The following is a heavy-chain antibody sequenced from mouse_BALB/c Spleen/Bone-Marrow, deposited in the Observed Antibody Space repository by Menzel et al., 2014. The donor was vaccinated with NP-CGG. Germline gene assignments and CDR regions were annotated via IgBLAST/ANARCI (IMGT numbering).Heavy chain of an antibody. V-gene: IGHV1-4*02. CDR1: GYTFTSYT. J-gene: IGHJ4*01. CDR3: ARKGGPFYAMDY. Sequence: VMLVESAAELARPGASVKMSCKASGYTFTSYTMHWIKQRPGQGLEWIGYIIPSSGYTEYNQKFKDKTTLTADKSSSTAYMQLSSLTSEDSAVYFCARKGGPFYAMDYWGQGTSVTVSS. CDR2: IIPSSGYT.